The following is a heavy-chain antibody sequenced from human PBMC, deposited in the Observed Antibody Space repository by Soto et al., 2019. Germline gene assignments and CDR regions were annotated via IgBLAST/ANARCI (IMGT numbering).Heavy chain of an antibody. V-gene: IGHV3-30-3*01. J-gene: IGHJ4*02. D-gene: IGHD3-16*02. Sequence: PGGSLRLSCAASGFTFSSYAMHWVRQAPGKGLEWVAVISYDGSNKYYADSVKGRFTISRDNSKNTLYLQMNSPRAEDTAVYYCASGGLGLTFGGAIVMVPFDYGGQGTLVTVSS. CDR3: ASGGLGLTFGGAIVMVPFDY. CDR1: GFTFSSYA. CDR2: ISYDGSNK.